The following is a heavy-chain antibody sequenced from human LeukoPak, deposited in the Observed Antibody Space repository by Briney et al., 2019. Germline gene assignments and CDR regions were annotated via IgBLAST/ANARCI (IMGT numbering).Heavy chain of an antibody. Sequence: PSQTLSLTCSVSGGSLSSGGYYWTWLRQPAGKGPAWIGRIYTNGNTNYNPPLKSRVTMSVDTSKNQFSLNLSSVTAADTAVYYCAREDSSSWYVWGQGTLVTVSS. CDR3: AREDSSSWYV. D-gene: IGHD6-13*01. V-gene: IGHV4-61*02. CDR2: IYTNGNT. CDR1: GGSLSSGGYY. J-gene: IGHJ4*02.